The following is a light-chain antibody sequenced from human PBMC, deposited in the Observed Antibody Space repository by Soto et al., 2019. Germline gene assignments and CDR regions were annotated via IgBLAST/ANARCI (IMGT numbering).Light chain of an antibody. Sequence: DIVMTHSPDSLAVSLGERATINCKSSQNVLYSSNNKNYLAWYQQKPGQAPRRLIFGASFRATGIPDRFSGSGSGTDFTLTISRLEPEDFAVYYCQQYGSSPTTFGQGTKVDIK. J-gene: IGKJ1*01. V-gene: IGKV4-1*01. CDR1: QNVLYSSNNKNY. CDR3: QQYGSSPTT. CDR2: GAS.